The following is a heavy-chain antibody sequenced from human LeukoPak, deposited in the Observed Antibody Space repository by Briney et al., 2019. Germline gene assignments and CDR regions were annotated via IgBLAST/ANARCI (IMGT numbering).Heavy chain of an antibody. V-gene: IGHV3-33*06. CDR3: AKDNAYYFEY. CDR2: IWYDGSNK. J-gene: IGHJ4*02. Sequence: PGGSLRLSCAASGFTFSNYVMHWVRRAPGKGLEWVAVIWYDGSNKYYADSVKDRFTISRDNSKNTLYLQMNSLRAEDTAVYYCAKDNAYYFEYWGQGTLVTVSS. CDR1: GFTFSNYV.